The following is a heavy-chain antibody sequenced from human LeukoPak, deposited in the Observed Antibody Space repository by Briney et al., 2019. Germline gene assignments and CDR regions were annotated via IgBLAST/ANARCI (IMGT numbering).Heavy chain of an antibody. CDR2: IFSRSESI. Sequence: GGSLRLSCAASGFTFGAYTINWVRQAPGKGLEWVSCIFSRSESILYADSVKGRFTISRDNAKNSLYLQMDSLRVEDTAVYYCAKDRLERLGGWFDPWGQGTLVTVSS. CDR1: GFTFGAYT. CDR3: AKDRLERLGGWFDP. V-gene: IGHV3-21*01. J-gene: IGHJ5*02. D-gene: IGHD1-1*01.